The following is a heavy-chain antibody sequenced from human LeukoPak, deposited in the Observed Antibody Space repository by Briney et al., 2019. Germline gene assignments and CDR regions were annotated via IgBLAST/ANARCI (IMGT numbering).Heavy chain of an antibody. J-gene: IGHJ6*02. CDR1: GFAFSTYA. CDR2: ISGSGGTR. Sequence: GGSLRLSCAASGFAFSTYAMSWVRQAPGKGLEWVSVISGSGGTRYYADSVKGRFTISRDNSKNTLYLQMNSLRAEDTAVCYCARGSSPYYYYYGMDVWGQGTTVTVSS. V-gene: IGHV3-23*01. D-gene: IGHD6-13*01. CDR3: ARGSSPYYYYYGMDV.